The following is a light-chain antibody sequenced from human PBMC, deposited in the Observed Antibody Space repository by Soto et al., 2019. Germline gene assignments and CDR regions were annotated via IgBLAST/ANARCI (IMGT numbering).Light chain of an antibody. J-gene: IGKJ5*01. CDR3: QQYDILPIT. CDR1: QDINIY. V-gene: IGKV1-33*01. CDR2: DAS. Sequence: DIQMTQSPSSLFASXXDRVTITCKATQDINIYLNWYQQKPGKAPNXXIYDASNLEIGVPSRFSGSGAGTHFTFTISSLQTEDIGTYYCQQYDILPITFGRGTRLEIK.